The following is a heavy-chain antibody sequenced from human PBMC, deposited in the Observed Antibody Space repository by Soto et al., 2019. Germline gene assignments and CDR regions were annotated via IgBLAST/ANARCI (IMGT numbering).Heavy chain of an antibody. J-gene: IGHJ2*01. V-gene: IGHV1-69*12. D-gene: IGHD2-21*01. CDR2: IVPIFNTV. CDR1: GGTLHGFG. CDR3: ATAKDSRSSWYFDL. Sequence: QVQLVQSGAEMKKPGSSVKVSCKASGGTLHGFGVSWIRQAPGEQLEWMGGIVPIFNTVDYAQKFKARNTITGDESPSTVYLQMTDLRSDDTVVFYCATAKDSRSSWYFDLWGRGTLVTVSP.